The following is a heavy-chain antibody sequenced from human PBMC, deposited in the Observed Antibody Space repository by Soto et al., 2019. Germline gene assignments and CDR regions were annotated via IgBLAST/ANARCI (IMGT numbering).Heavy chain of an antibody. Sequence: GSLRLSCXASGFTVSSNYMSWVRQAPGKGLEWVSVIYSGGSTYYADSVKGRFTISRDNSKNTLYLQMNSLRAEDTAVYYCARGRGIAAAGFYFDYWGQGTLVTVS. V-gene: IGHV3-53*01. J-gene: IGHJ4*02. CDR2: IYSGGST. D-gene: IGHD6-13*01. CDR1: GFTVSSNY. CDR3: ARGRGIAAAGFYFDY.